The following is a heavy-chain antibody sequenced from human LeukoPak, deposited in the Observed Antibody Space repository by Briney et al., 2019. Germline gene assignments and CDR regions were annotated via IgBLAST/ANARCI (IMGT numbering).Heavy chain of an antibody. CDR1: GFTFDDNT. V-gene: IGHV3-43*01. CDR3: VKDFGYCSGGSCPAFDF. D-gene: IGHD2-15*01. CDR2: ITWDGDST. Sequence: PGGSLRLSCAASGFTFDDNTMNWVRQAPGKGLEWVSVITWDGDSTYYADSVKGRFTISRDNSKNSLYLQMNSLRTEDTALYYCVKDFGYCSGGSCPAFDFWGQGTPVTVSS. J-gene: IGHJ4*02.